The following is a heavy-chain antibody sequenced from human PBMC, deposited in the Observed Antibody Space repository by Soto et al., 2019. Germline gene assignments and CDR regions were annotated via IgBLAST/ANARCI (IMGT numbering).Heavy chain of an antibody. D-gene: IGHD3-16*01. V-gene: IGHV4-31*03. CDR1: GGSISSGAYY. J-gene: IGHJ4*02. CDR3: ARVGLRLGDYFDY. CDR2: IYYSGNT. Sequence: QVQLQESGPGLVKPSQTLSLTCTVSGGSISSGAYYWSWIRQHPGKGLEWIGYIYYSGNTYYNPSLTSRVTISVDTSKNQFSLKLSSVTAADTAVYYCARVGLRLGDYFDYWGQGTLVSVSS.